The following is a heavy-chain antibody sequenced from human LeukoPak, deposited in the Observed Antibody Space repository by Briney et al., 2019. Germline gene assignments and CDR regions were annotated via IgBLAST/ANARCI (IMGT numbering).Heavy chain of an antibody. CDR1: GFTFSSYG. V-gene: IGHV3-30*18. J-gene: IGHJ2*01. Sequence: GRSLRLSCAASGFTFSSYGMHWVRQAPGKGLEWVAVISYDGSNKYYADSVKGRFTISRDNSKNTLYLQMNSLRAEDTAVYYCAKRAPPKRTVDWYFDLWGRGTLVTVSS. D-gene: IGHD4-11*01. CDR3: AKRAPPKRTVDWYFDL. CDR2: ISYDGSNK.